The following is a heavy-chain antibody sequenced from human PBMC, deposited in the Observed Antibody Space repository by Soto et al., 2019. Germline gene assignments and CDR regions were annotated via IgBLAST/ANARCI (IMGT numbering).Heavy chain of an antibody. CDR2: ILPIFGTA. CDR3: ARIGVVAEDPFDY. D-gene: IGHD3-3*01. V-gene: IGHV1-69*01. Sequence: QVQLVQSGAEVKKPGSSVKVSCKASGGTFSSYAISWVRQAPGQGLGWMGGILPIFGTADYAQNFQGRVTITADDSTSTADMELRSLRSEDTAVYYCARIGVVAEDPFDYWGQGTLVTVSS. J-gene: IGHJ4*02. CDR1: GGTFSSYA.